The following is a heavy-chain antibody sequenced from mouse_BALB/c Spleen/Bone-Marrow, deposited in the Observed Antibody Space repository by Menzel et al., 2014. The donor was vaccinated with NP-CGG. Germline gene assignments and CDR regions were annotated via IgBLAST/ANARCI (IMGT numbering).Heavy chain of an antibody. V-gene: IGHV1-14*01. J-gene: IGHJ4*01. D-gene: IGHD2-4*01. Sequence: EVQLQQSGPELVKPGASVKMSCKASGYTFTSYVMHWVKQKPGQGLEWIGYINPYNDGTKYNEKFKGKATLTSDKSTSTAYMELSSRTSEDSAIYYCTRGGYYDYNEGAMDYWGQGSSVTDSS. CDR1: GYTFTSYV. CDR3: TRGGYYDYNEGAMDY. CDR2: INPYNDGT.